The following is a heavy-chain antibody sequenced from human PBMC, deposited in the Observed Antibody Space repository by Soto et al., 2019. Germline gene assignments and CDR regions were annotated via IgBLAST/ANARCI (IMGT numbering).Heavy chain of an antibody. D-gene: IGHD1-26*01. V-gene: IGHV1-3*01. CDR2: INPANGNT. CDR1: GFTFSDTL. J-gene: IGHJ3*01. CDR3: ARDIVSVGPRANAAVAV. Sequence: QVQLVQSGAEMKKPGASVNISCQASGFTFSDTLINWVRQGPGQGLEWMGWINPANGNTRYSESFQGRVTISSLSSASTAYVAMSDLTSEDTAVYYCARDIVSVGPRANAAVAVWRQGTMITVSS.